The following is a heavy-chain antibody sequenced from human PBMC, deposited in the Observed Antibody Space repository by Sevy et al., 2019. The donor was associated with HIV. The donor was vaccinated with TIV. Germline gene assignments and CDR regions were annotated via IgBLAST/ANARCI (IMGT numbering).Heavy chain of an antibody. CDR2: IRSKDYGGTT. J-gene: IGHJ6*02. Sequence: GGSLRLSCTTSGFTFGDFAMSWFRQAPGKGLEWVGFIRSKDYGGTTEYAASEKGRFTISRDDSKNIVYMQMNSLKTEDTAVYFCTRDGGGGNILASYYYYDMDVWGQGTTVTVSS. CDR3: TRDGGGGNILASYYYYDMDV. D-gene: IGHD2-21*01. CDR1: GFTFGDFA. V-gene: IGHV3-49*03.